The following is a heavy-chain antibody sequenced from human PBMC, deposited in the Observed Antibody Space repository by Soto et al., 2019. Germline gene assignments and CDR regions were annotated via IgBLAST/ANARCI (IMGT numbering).Heavy chain of an antibody. V-gene: IGHV1-58*01. J-gene: IGHJ4*02. CDR2: IVVGSGNT. Sequence: QMQLVQSGPEVKKPGTSVKVSCKASGFTFTSSAVQWVRQARGQRLEWIGWIVVGSGNTNYAQKFQERVTITRDLSTSTAYMELSSLRSEDTAVYYCAAVDYYDILTGWYYWGQGTLVTVSS. CDR1: GFTFTSSA. D-gene: IGHD3-9*01. CDR3: AAVDYYDILTGWYY.